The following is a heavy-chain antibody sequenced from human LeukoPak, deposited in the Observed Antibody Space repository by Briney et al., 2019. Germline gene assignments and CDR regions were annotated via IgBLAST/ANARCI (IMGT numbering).Heavy chain of an antibody. CDR2: IYHSGST. CDR1: GGSISSTNW. V-gene: IGHV4-4*02. Sequence: SETLSLTCAVSGGSISSTNWWSWVRQPPGKGLEWIGDIYHSGSTNYNPSLKSRVTMSLDKSKNQFSLKLNSVTAADTAVYYCANIAAAGPATPFFNYWGQGTLVTVSS. CDR3: ANIAAAGPATPFFNY. D-gene: IGHD6-13*01. J-gene: IGHJ4*02.